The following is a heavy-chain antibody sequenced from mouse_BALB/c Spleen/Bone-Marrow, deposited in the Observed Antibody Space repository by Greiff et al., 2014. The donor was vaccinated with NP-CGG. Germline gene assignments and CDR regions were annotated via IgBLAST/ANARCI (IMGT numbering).Heavy chain of an antibody. D-gene: IGHD2-12*01. V-gene: IGHV5-9-1*01. CDR3: ARLRTTEAMDY. J-gene: IGHJ4*01. CDR2: ISSGGSYT. Sequence: DVKLVESGGGLVKPGGSLKLSCAASGFTFSSYAMSWVRQTPEKRLEWVATISSGGSYTYYPDSVKGRFTISRDNAKNTLYLQMSSLRSGDTAMYYCARLRTTEAMDYWGQGTSVTVSS. CDR1: GFTFSSYA.